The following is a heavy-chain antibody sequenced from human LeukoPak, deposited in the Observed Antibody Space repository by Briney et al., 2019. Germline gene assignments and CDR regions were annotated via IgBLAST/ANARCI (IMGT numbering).Heavy chain of an antibody. CDR1: GFTFSRFS. CDR3: ARDLRGDY. V-gene: IGHV3-48*02. CDR2: ISSSSTI. Sequence: GGSLRLSCAASGFTFSRFSMNWVRQAPGKGLEWVSYISSSSTIYYADSVKGRFTISRDNAKNSLYLQMNSLRDDDTALYYCARDLRGDYWGQGTPVTVSS. J-gene: IGHJ4*02.